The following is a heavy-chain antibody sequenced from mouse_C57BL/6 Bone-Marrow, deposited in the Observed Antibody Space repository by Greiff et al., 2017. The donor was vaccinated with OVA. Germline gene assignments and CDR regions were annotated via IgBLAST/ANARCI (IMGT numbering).Heavy chain of an antibody. CDR3: ASSYYYGS. Sequence: EVKVVESGGDLVKPGGSLKLSCAASGFTFSSYGMSWVRQTPDKRLEWVATISSGGSYTYYPDSVKGRFTISRDNAKNTLYLQMSSLKSEDTAMYYCASSYYYGSWGQGTTLTVSS. CDR2: ISSGGSYT. J-gene: IGHJ2*01. D-gene: IGHD1-1*01. V-gene: IGHV5-6*01. CDR1: GFTFSSYG.